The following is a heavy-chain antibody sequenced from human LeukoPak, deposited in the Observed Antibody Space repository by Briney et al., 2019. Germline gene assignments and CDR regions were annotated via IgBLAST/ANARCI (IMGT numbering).Heavy chain of an antibody. CDR2: ISSSSSYT. Sequence: PGGSLRLSCAASGFTFSSYSMNWVRQAPGKGLEWVSSISSSSSYTYYADSVKGRFTISRDNAKNSLYLQMNSLRAEDTAVYYCALYCSSTSCSPFDYWGQGTLVTVSS. D-gene: IGHD2-2*01. V-gene: IGHV3-21*01. CDR1: GFTFSSYS. CDR3: ALYCSSTSCSPFDY. J-gene: IGHJ4*02.